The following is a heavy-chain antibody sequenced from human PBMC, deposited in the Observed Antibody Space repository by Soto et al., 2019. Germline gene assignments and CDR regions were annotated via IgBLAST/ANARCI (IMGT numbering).Heavy chain of an antibody. CDR1: GFTFSSYA. V-gene: IGHV3-23*01. CDR2: ISGSGGST. J-gene: IGHJ4*02. CDR3: AKRPMIVVVTSGY. Sequence: LRLSCAASGFTFSSYAMSWVRQAPGKGLEWVSAISGSGGSTYYADSVKGRFTISRDNSKNTLYLQMNSLRAEDTAVYYCAKRPMIVVVTSGYWGQGTLVTVSS. D-gene: IGHD3-22*01.